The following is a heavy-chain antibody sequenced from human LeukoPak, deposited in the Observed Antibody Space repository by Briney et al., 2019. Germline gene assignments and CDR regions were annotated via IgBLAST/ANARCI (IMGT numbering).Heavy chain of an antibody. CDR1: GFNLSNYA. D-gene: IGHD1-14*01. CDR3: AKLARTDYADY. J-gene: IGHJ4*02. V-gene: IGHV3-23*01. CDR2: INGSGDKT. Sequence: GGSLRLSCAASGFNLSNYAMNWVRQAPGKGLEWVSSINGSGDKTYYADSVKGRFTISRDNSKNTLYLQMNSLRAEDTAVYYCAKLARTDYADYWGQGTLVTVSS.